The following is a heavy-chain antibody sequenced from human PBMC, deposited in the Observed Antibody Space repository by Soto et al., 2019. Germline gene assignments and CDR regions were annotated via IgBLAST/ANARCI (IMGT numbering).Heavy chain of an antibody. D-gene: IGHD3-9*01. CDR2: IYYSGTT. J-gene: IGHJ4*02. CDR1: GASIRSTY. CDR3: AKTPFSLTLGTVLHYFDY. V-gene: IGHV4-59*01. Sequence: QVHLQESGPGLVKPSETLSLTCTVSGASIRSTYWSWIRQSPGKGLEWIGYIYYSGTTNYNHSLKNRVTISVDTSKNQLSLNLTSVTAADTAVYYCAKTPFSLTLGTVLHYFDYWGQGTLVTVSS.